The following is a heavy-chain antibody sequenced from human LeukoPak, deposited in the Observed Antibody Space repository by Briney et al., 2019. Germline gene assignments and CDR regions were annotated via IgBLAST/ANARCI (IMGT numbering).Heavy chain of an antibody. J-gene: IGHJ6*02. CDR2: IWYDGSNK. D-gene: IGHD3-22*01. CDR1: GFTFSSYG. Sequence: GGSLRLSCAASGFTFSSYGTHWVRQAPGKGLEWVAVIWYDGSNKYYADSVKGRFTISRDNSKNTLYLQMNSLRAEDTAVYYCAREEYYYDSSGYYYYYGMDVWGQGTTVTVSS. V-gene: IGHV3-33*01. CDR3: AREEYYYDSSGYYYYYGMDV.